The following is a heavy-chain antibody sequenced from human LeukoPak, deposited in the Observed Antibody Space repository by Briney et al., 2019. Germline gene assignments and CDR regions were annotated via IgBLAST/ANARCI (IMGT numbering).Heavy chain of an antibody. CDR2: IGAYNGNT. CDR1: GYTFTSYG. J-gene: IGHJ5*02. Sequence: ASVKVSCKASGYTFTSYGISWVRQAPGQGPEWMGWIGAYNGNTNYAQKLQGRVTMTTDTSTSTAYMELRSLRSDDTAVYYCARDGFEYSSSWDNWFDPWGQGTLVTVSS. D-gene: IGHD6-6*01. V-gene: IGHV1-18*01. CDR3: ARDGFEYSSSWDNWFDP.